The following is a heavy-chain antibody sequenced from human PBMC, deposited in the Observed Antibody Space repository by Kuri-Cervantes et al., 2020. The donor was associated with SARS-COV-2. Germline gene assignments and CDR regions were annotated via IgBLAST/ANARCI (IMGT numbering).Heavy chain of an antibody. CDR1: GFTFGDYA. Sequence: GESLKISCTASGFTFGDYAMNWVRQAPGKGLEWVSSISSSSSYIYYADSVKGRFTISRDNSKNTLYLQMNSLRAEDTAVYYCARDRQRDFDYWGQGTLVTVSS. CDR2: ISSSSSYI. CDR3: ARDRQRDFDY. V-gene: IGHV3-21*01. J-gene: IGHJ4*02. D-gene: IGHD6-25*01.